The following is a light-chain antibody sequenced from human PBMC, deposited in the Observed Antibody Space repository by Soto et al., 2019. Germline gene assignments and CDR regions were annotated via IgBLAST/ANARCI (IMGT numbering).Light chain of an antibody. V-gene: IGKV3-11*01. CDR1: KRVRGY. CDR3: QQRSNWPS. CDR2: DAS. Sequence: EIVWTHLQATRPCPPGEKPTSPARPSKRVRGYLAWYQQKPGQAPRLLIYDASNRATGIPARFSGSGSGTDFTLTISSLEPEDFAVYYCQQRSNWPSFGQGTRLEIK. J-gene: IGKJ5*01.